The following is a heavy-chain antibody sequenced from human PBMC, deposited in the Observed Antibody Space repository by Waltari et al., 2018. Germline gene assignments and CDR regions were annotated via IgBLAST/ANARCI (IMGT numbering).Heavy chain of an antibody. D-gene: IGHD3-3*01. Sequence: QVQLQESGPGLVKPSETLSLTCTVSGGSISSYYWSWIRQPPGKGLEWIGYIYYSGSTNYNPSLKSRVTISVDTSKNQFSLKLSSVTAADTAVYYCARANYYDFWSGYPSYYYYGMDVWGQGTTVTVSS. CDR2: IYYSGST. CDR3: ARANYYDFWSGYPSYYYYGMDV. J-gene: IGHJ6*02. CDR1: GGSISSYY. V-gene: IGHV4-59*01.